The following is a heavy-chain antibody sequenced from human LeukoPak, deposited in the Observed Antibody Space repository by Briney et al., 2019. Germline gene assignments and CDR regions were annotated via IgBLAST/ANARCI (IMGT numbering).Heavy chain of an antibody. V-gene: IGHV3-48*04. D-gene: IGHD3-22*01. CDR2: ISSSGSTI. Sequence: PGGSLRLSCAASGFTFSSYAMNWVRQAPGKGLEWVSYISSSGSTIYYADSVKGRFTISRDNAKNSLYLQMNSLRAEDTAVYYCARFRYYYDSSGYSTDAFDIWGRGTMVTVSS. CDR3: ARFRYYYDSSGYSTDAFDI. J-gene: IGHJ3*02. CDR1: GFTFSSYA.